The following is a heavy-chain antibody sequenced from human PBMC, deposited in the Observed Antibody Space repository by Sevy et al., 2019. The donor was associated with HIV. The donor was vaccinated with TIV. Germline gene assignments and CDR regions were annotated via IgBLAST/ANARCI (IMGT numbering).Heavy chain of an antibody. V-gene: IGHV3-74*01. Sequence: GGSLRLSCAASGFTFSSYWMHWVRQAPGKGLVWVSRINSDGSSTSYADSVKGRFTISRDNAKNTLYLQMNSLSAEDTAVYYCARDRDTAMVHDYWGQGTLVTVSS. J-gene: IGHJ4*02. CDR1: GFTFSSYW. CDR3: ARDRDTAMVHDY. CDR2: INSDGSST. D-gene: IGHD5-18*01.